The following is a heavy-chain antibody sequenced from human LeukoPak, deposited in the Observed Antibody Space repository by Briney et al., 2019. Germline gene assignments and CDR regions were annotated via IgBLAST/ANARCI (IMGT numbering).Heavy chain of an antibody. D-gene: IGHD2-15*01. CDR1: GYTFTSYY. Sequence: ASVKVSCKASGYTFTSYYMHWLRQAPGQGLEWMGWINPNSGGADYAQKFQGRVTMTRDTSISTAYMALSRLRSDDTAVYYCAKGPPEYCSGGSCHSGRNWIDPWGQGTLVTVSP. V-gene: IGHV1-2*02. CDR2: INPNSGGA. CDR3: AKGPPEYCSGGSCHSGRNWIDP. J-gene: IGHJ5*02.